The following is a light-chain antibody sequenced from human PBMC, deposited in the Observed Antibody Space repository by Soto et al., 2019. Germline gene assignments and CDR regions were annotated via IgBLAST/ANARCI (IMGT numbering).Light chain of an antibody. J-gene: IGLJ2*01. Sequence: QSVLTQPPSASGSPGQSVTISCTGSSSDVGGFNYVSWYQQHPGKTPKLLISEVTKRPSGVPDRFSGSKSGNTASLTVSGLQAEDEADYYCSSHAGSDVVFGGGTQLTVL. CDR3: SSHAGSDVV. CDR1: SSDVGGFNY. V-gene: IGLV2-8*01. CDR2: EVT.